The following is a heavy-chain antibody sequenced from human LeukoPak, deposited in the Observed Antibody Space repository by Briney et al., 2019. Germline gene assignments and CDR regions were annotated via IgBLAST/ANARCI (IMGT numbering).Heavy chain of an antibody. CDR1: GFTFSSYA. V-gene: IGHV3-30*04. CDR3: ARDRGLCSGGSCYYFDY. J-gene: IGHJ4*02. Sequence: GGSLRLSCAASGFTFSSYAMHWVRQAPGKGLEWVAVISYDGSNKYYADSVKGRFTISRDNSKNTLYLQMNSLRAEDTAVYCCARDRGLCSGGSCYYFDYWGQGTLVTVSS. D-gene: IGHD2-15*01. CDR2: ISYDGSNK.